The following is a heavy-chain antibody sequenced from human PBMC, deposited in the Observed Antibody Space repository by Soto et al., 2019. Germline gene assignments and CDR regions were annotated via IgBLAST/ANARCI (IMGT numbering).Heavy chain of an antibody. J-gene: IGHJ2*01. V-gene: IGHV4-39*01. D-gene: IGHD3-10*01. CDR3: ARQIGFGRWYFDL. Sequence: PSETLSLTCTVSGGSISSGGYYWSWIRQPPGKGLEWIGTTRYAGSTYSNPSLRSRVAISADTSSTQFSLRLNSVTAADTAVYYCARQIGFGRWYFDLWGRGTLVTVSS. CDR1: GGSISSGGYY. CDR2: TRYAGST.